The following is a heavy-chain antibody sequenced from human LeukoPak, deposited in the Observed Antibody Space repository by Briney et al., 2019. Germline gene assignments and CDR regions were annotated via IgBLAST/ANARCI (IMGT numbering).Heavy chain of an antibody. Sequence: PGGSLRLSCAASGFTFSSYAMSWVRQAPGKGLEWVSAISGSGGSTCYADSVKGRFTISRDKSKNTLYLQMNSLRAEDTAVYYCAKDHIVLGNYFDYWGQGTLVTVSS. D-gene: IGHD2-8*01. J-gene: IGHJ4*02. V-gene: IGHV3-23*01. CDR1: GFTFSSYA. CDR3: AKDHIVLGNYFDY. CDR2: ISGSGGST.